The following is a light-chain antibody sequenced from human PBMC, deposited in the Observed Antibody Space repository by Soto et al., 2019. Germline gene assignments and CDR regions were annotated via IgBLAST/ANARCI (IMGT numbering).Light chain of an antibody. J-gene: IGLJ3*02. Sequence: QSVLTQPASVSGSPGQSITISCTGTSSDVGDYNYVSWFQQHPDKAPKLMIYEVSNRPSGVSNRFSGSKSGNTASLTISGLQAEDEADYYCSSYTSRNTLDWVFGGGTKVTVL. CDR1: SSDVGDYNY. V-gene: IGLV2-14*01. CDR3: SSYTSRNTLDWV. CDR2: EVS.